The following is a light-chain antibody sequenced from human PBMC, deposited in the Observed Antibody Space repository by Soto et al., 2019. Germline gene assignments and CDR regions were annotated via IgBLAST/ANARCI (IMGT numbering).Light chain of an antibody. CDR1: QTISSW. V-gene: IGKV1-5*03. J-gene: IGKJ2*01. CDR2: KAS. CDR3: QQYNSFPVT. Sequence: DIQMTQSPSTLSASVGDRVTITCRASQTISSWLAWYQQKPGKAPKLLIYKASNLESGVPSRFRGSGSGTEFTLSIISRQPDDFATYYFQQYNSFPVTFGQGTKLEIK.